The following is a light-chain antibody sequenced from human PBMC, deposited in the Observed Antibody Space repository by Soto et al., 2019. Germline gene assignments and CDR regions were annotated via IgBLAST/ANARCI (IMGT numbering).Light chain of an antibody. Sequence: EIVLTQSPGTLSLSPGERATLSCRASQSVRSYLTWYQQKPGQAPRLLIYDASKRATGIPARFSGSGSGTDFTLTISSLEHEDLAVYYCQQRSNWPLTFGVGTKVEI. CDR1: QSVRSY. CDR2: DAS. J-gene: IGKJ4*01. CDR3: QQRSNWPLT. V-gene: IGKV3-11*01.